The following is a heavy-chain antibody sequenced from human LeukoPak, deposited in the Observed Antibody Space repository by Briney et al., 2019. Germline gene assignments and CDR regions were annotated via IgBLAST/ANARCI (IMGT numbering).Heavy chain of an antibody. CDR2: ISSSGSTI. V-gene: IGHV3-48*03. CDR1: GFIFSNAW. CDR3: ARQLYGDYVPDY. Sequence: GGSLRLSCAASGFIFSNAWMNWVRQAPGKGLEWVSYISSSGSTIYYADSVKGRFTISRDNAKNSLYLQMNSLRAEDTAVYYCARQLYGDYVPDYWGQGTLVTVSS. D-gene: IGHD4-17*01. J-gene: IGHJ4*02.